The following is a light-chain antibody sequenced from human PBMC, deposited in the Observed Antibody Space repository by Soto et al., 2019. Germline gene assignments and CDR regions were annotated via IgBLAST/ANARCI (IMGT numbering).Light chain of an antibody. CDR3: QKYNSALFI. CDR2: AAS. V-gene: IGKV1-27*01. CDR1: QGISNY. J-gene: IGKJ3*01. Sequence: DIQMTQSPSSLSASVGDRVTITCRASQGISNYLAWYQQKPGKVPKLLIYAASTLQSGVPSRFSGSGSGTDFTLTISSLLPEDVATCYCQKYNSALFIVGPGTKVDIK.